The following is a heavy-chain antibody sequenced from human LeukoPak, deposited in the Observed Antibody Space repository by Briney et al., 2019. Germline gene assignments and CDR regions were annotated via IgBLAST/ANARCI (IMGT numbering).Heavy chain of an antibody. Sequence: PGGSLRLSCAASGFTFSSYAMSWVRQAQGEGLELVSGISASGGTTYYADSVNGRSTISRENSNTTLSLQMDSLRGDDTAAYYCARFLDTTGYYFGYWGQGALVTVSS. D-gene: IGHD3-22*01. CDR3: ARFLDTTGYYFGY. CDR1: GFTFSSYA. CDR2: ISASGGTT. J-gene: IGHJ4*02. V-gene: IGHV3-23*01.